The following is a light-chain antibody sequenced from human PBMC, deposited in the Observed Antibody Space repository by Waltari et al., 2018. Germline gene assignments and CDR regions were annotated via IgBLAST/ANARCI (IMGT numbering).Light chain of an antibody. CDR3: AGWDDSLNGPV. Sequence: QSVLTQPPSASGTPGQRVTISCSGSLSHTASNTTNWYRQLPGTAPKLLIDGDNHRPTGVPYRFSGSKSGTSASLAISGLQSADEADYYCAGWDDSLNGPVFGGGTKLTVL. CDR2: GDN. CDR1: LSHTASNT. V-gene: IGLV1-44*01. J-gene: IGLJ3*02.